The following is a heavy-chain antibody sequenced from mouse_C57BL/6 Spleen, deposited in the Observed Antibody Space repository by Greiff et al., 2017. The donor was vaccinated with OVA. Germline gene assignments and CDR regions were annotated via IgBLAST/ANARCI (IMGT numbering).Heavy chain of an antibody. CDR1: GYTFTSYW. Sequence: VQLQESGAELVMPGASVKLSCKASGYTFTSYWMHWVKQRPGQGLEWIGEIDPSDSYTNYNQKFKGKSTLTVDKSSSTAYMQLSSLTSEDSAVYYCARPYDYDPAWFAYWGQGTLVTVSA. V-gene: IGHV1-69*01. J-gene: IGHJ3*01. CDR3: ARPYDYDPAWFAY. D-gene: IGHD2-4*01. CDR2: IDPSDSYT.